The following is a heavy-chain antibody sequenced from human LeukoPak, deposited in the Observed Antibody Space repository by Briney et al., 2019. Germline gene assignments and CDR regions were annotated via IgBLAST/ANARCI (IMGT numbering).Heavy chain of an antibody. CDR3: ARERRIVVVVAATLNWFDP. V-gene: IGHV1-2*02. J-gene: IGHJ5*02. CDR1: GYTFTGYY. Sequence: ASVKVSCKASGYTFTGYYMHWVRQAPGQGLEWMGWINPNSGGTNYAQKFQGRVTMTRDTSISTAYMELSRLRSDDTAVYYCARERRIVVVVAATLNWFDPWGRGTLVTVSS. D-gene: IGHD2-15*01. CDR2: INPNSGGT.